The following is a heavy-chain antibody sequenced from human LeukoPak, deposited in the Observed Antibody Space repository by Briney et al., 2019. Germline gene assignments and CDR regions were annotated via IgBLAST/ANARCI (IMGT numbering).Heavy chain of an antibody. D-gene: IGHD4-17*01. Sequence: SETLSLTCAVYGGSFSGYYWSWIRQPPGKGLEWIGEINHSGRTNYNPSLKSRVTISVDTSKNQFSLKLSSVTAADTAVYYCARGGHDYGDYHLDYWGQGTLVTVSS. J-gene: IGHJ4*02. CDR1: GGSFSGYY. CDR3: ARGGHDYGDYHLDY. V-gene: IGHV4-34*01. CDR2: INHSGRT.